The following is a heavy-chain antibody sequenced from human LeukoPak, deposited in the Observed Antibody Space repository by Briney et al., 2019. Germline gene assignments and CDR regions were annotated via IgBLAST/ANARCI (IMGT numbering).Heavy chain of an antibody. CDR2: IYYSGST. CDR1: GGSISSSSYY. D-gene: IGHD2-2*01. V-gene: IGHV4-39*01. CDR3: ARLCSSTSCPFDY. Sequence: SETLSLTCTVSGGSISSSSYYWGWIRQPPGEGLEWIGSIYYSGSTYYNPSLKSRVTISVDTSKNQFSLILNSVTAADTAVYYCARLCSSTSCPFDYWGQGTLVTVSS. J-gene: IGHJ4*02.